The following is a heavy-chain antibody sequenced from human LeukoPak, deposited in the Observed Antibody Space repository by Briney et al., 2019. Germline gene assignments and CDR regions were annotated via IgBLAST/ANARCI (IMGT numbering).Heavy chain of an antibody. V-gene: IGHV5-51*01. CDR3: ARHEPHPVGGSYGPDY. Sequence: GESLKISCKGSGCSFTSYWIGWVRQMPGKGLEWMGIIYPGDSDTRYSPSFQGQVTISADKSISTAYLQWSSLKASDTARYYCARHEPHPVGGSYGPDYWGQGTLVTVSS. D-gene: IGHD1-26*01. J-gene: IGHJ4*02. CDR2: IYPGDSDT. CDR1: GCSFTSYW.